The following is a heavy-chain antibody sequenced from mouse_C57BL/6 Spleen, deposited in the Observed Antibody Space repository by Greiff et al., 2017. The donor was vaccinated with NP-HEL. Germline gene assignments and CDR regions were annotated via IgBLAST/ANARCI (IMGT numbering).Heavy chain of an antibody. V-gene: IGHV5-4*01. CDR1: GFTFSSYA. J-gene: IGHJ2*01. Sequence: EVQVVESGGGLVKPGGSLKLSCAASGFTFSSYAMSWVRQTPEKRLEWVATISDGGSYTYYPDNVKGRFTISRDNAKNNLYLQMSHLKSEDTAMYYCARDGYGNRRAYFDYWGQGTTLTVSS. CDR2: ISDGGSYT. CDR3: ARDGYGNRRAYFDY. D-gene: IGHD1-1*01.